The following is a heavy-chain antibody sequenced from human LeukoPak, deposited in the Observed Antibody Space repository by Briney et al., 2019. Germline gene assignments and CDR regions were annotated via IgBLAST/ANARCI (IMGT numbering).Heavy chain of an antibody. CDR2: ISVSGNT. CDR1: GFTLSSYA. V-gene: IGHV3-23*01. D-gene: IGHD2-15*01. J-gene: IGHJ4*02. CDR3: AKAPVTTCSGAYCYPFDY. Sequence: GGSLRLSCAASGFTLSSYAMSWVRQGPGKGLEWVSAISVSGNTYHADSVKGWFTISRDSPKNTLYLQMNSLRAGDAAVYYCAKAPVTTCSGAYCYPFDYWSQGTLVTVSS.